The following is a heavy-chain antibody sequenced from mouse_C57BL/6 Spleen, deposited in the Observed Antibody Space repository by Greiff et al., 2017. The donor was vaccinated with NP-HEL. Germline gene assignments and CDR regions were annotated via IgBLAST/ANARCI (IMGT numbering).Heavy chain of an antibody. CDR1: GYTFTSYW. CDR3: ARASDYDEWFAY. V-gene: IGHV1-64*01. CDR2: INPTSGST. Sequence: QVQLQQPGAELVKPGASVKLSCKASGYTFTSYWMHWVKQRPGQGLEWIGMINPTSGSTNYNEKFKSKATLTVDKSSSTAYMQLSSLTSEDSAVYYCARASDYDEWFAYWGQGTLVTVSA. J-gene: IGHJ3*01. D-gene: IGHD2-4*01.